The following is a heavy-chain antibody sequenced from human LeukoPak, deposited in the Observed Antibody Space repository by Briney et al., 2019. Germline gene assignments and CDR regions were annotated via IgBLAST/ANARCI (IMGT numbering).Heavy chain of an antibody. CDR1: GYTLTGHY. CDR3: ARDKDTAMVGDY. CDR2: INPNSGGT. D-gene: IGHD5-18*01. J-gene: IGHJ4*02. Sequence: ASVKVSYKASGYTLTGHYMHWVRHAPGQGLEWMGWINPNSGGTNYAQNFQGRVTMTRDTSISSAYMELSSLRSDDTAVYYCARDKDTAMVGDYWGQGTLLTVSS. V-gene: IGHV1-2*02.